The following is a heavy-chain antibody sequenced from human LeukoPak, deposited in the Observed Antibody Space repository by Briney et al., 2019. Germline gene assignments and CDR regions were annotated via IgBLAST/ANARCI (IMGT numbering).Heavy chain of an antibody. J-gene: IGHJ3*02. Sequence: ASVKVSCKASGYTFTGYYMHWVRQAPGQGLEWMGWINPNSGGTNYAQKFQGRVTMTRDTSISTAYMELSRLRSDDTAVYYCARVQLERRLDAFDIWGQGTMGTVSS. V-gene: IGHV1-2*02. CDR2: INPNSGGT. D-gene: IGHD1-1*01. CDR1: GYTFTGYY. CDR3: ARVQLERRLDAFDI.